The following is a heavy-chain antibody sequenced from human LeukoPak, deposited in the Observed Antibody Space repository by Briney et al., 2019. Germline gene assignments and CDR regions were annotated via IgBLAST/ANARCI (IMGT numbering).Heavy chain of an antibody. CDR2: IYYSGST. J-gene: IGHJ4*02. CDR3: ARGSDYVWGSYRSFFDY. Sequence: SETLSLTCTVSGGSISSSSYYWGWIRQPPGKGLEWIGSIYYSGSTYYNPSLKSRVTISVDTSKNQFSLKLSSVTAADTAVYYCARGSDYVWGSYRSFFDYWGQGTLVTVSS. D-gene: IGHD3-16*02. V-gene: IGHV4-39*07. CDR1: GGSISSSSYY.